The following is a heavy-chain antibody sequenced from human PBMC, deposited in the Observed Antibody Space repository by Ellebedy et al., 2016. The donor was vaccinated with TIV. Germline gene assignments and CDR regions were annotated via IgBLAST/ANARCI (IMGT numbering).Heavy chain of an antibody. V-gene: IGHV3-7*01. D-gene: IGHD6-13*01. CDR2: INPDGSAK. Sequence: GESLKISXAASRFTFSNYWMNWVRQPPGKGLEWVANINPDGSAKSYVDSVKGRFTISRDNARNSLYLQMSSLRVEDTAVYYCAGWGISQDWGQGTLVTVSS. J-gene: IGHJ4*02. CDR3: AGWGISQD. CDR1: RFTFSNYW.